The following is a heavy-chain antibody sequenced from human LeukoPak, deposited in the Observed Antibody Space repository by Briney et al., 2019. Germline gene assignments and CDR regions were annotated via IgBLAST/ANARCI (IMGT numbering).Heavy chain of an antibody. CDR2: ISAYNGNT. D-gene: IGHD3-10*01. Sequence: GESLKISCKASGYTFTSYGISWVRQAPGQGLEWMGWISAYNGNTNYAQKLQGRVTMTTDTSTSTAYMELRSLRSEDTAVYYCYEAVNRRGAFDIWGQGTMVTVPS. J-gene: IGHJ3*02. CDR1: GYTFTSYG. V-gene: IGHV1-18*01. CDR3: YEAVNRRGAFDI.